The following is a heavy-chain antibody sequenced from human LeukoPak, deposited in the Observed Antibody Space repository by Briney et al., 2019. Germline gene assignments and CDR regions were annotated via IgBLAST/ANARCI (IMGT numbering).Heavy chain of an antibody. J-gene: IGHJ4*02. V-gene: IGHV3-23*01. CDR1: GFSFSSYS. CDR3: AKKAALRYFDWFLGY. Sequence: GGSLRLSCAASGFSFSSYSMNWVRQAPGKGLEWVSAISGSGGSTYYADSVKGRFTISRDNSKNTLYLQMNSLRAEDTAVYYCAKKAALRYFDWFLGYWGQGTLVTVSS. CDR2: ISGSGGST. D-gene: IGHD3-9*01.